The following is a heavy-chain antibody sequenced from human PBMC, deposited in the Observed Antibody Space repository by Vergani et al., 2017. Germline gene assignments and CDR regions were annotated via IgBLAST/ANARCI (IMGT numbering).Heavy chain of an antibody. D-gene: IGHD5-18*01. CDR3: ARAPSDTWYYYYMDV. V-gene: IGHV3-21*01. CDR2: ISSSSSYI. CDR1: GFTFSSYS. Sequence: EVQLVESGGGLVKPGRSLRLSCAASGFTFSSYSMNWVRQAPGKGLEWVSSISSSSSYIYYADSVKGRFTISRDNAKNSLYLQMNSLRAEDTAVYYCARAPSDTWYYYYMDVWGKGTTVTVSS. J-gene: IGHJ6*03.